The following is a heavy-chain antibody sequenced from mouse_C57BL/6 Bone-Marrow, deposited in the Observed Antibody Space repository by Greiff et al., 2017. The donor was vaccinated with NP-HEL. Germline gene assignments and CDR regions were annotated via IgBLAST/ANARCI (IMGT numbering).Heavy chain of an antibody. V-gene: IGHV5-6*01. J-gene: IGHJ4*01. CDR2: ISSGGSYT. CDR3: ARTITTVVVLYAMDY. CDR1: GFTFSSYG. Sequence: EVQRVESGGDLVKPGGSLKLSCAASGFTFSSYGMSWVRQTPDKRLEWVATISSGGSYTYYPDSVKGRFTISRDNAKNTLYLQMSSLKSEDTAMYYCARTITTVVVLYAMDYWGQGTSVTVSS. D-gene: IGHD1-1*01.